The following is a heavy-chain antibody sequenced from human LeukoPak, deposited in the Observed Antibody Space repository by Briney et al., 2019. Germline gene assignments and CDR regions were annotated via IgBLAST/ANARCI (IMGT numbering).Heavy chain of an antibody. J-gene: IGHJ4*02. D-gene: IGHD3-9*01. Sequence: PGGSLRLSCAASGFTFSSYSMNWVRQAPGKGLEWVSSISSSSSYLYYADSVKGRFTISRDNAKNSLYLQMNSLRAEDTAVYYCARGGLTGYYFDYWGQGTLVTVSS. CDR1: GFTFSSYS. CDR3: ARGGLTGYYFDY. CDR2: ISSSSSYL. V-gene: IGHV3-21*01.